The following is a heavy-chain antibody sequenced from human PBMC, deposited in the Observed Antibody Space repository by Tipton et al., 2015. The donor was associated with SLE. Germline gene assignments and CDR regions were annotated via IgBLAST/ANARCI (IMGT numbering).Heavy chain of an antibody. CDR2: INHSGST. D-gene: IGHD1-26*01. Sequence: LRLSCTVYTGSFSGYYWSWIRQPPGKGLEWIGEINHSGSTNYNPSLKSRVTISVDTSKNQFSLRLSSVTAADTAVYYCAAPRITWEVDSWGQGNLVIVSS. CDR1: TGSFSGYY. CDR3: AAPRITWEVDS. V-gene: IGHV4-34*01. J-gene: IGHJ5*01.